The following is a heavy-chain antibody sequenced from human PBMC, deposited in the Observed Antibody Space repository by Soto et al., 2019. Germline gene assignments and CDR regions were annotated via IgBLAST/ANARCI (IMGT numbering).Heavy chain of an antibody. CDR2: IMPVFSTP. Sequence: QVQLVQSGAEVKKPGSSVKVSCKTSGGTFRTSAISWVRQAPGQGLEWMGWIMPVFSTPDYAQKFQGRVTITADEPTGIAYMAWSSLRSEDRAVYYCARENAQLQLGGNYYYAMDVWGQGTTVTVSS. D-gene: IGHD5-12*01. J-gene: IGHJ6*01. CDR3: ARENAQLQLGGNYYYAMDV. CDR1: GGTFRTSA. V-gene: IGHV1-69*12.